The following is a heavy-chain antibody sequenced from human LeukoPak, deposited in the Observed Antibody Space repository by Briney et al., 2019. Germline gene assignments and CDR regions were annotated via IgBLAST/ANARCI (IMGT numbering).Heavy chain of an antibody. D-gene: IGHD2-15*01. J-gene: IGHJ5*02. V-gene: IGHV4-4*02. Sequence: PSGTLSLTCAVSGASITNSNWWNWVRQSPAKGLEWIGEIYHSGSTNYNPSLKSRVTISVDKSKNQFSLKLSSVTAADTAVYYCARVTDIVVVVAASWFDPWGQGTLVTVSS. CDR1: GASITNSNW. CDR3: ARVTDIVVVVAASWFDP. CDR2: IYHSGST.